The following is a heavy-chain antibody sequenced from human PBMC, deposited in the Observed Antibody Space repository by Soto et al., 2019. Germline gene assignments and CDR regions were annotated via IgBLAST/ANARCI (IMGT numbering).Heavy chain of an antibody. V-gene: IGHV3-30*18. CDR2: ILYDGSKK. D-gene: IGHD4-17*01. CDR3: AKDRGALRWSEEHYYFDY. J-gene: IGHJ4*02. CDR1: GFTFSSYG. Sequence: PGGSLRLSCAASGFTFSSYGMHWVRQAPGKGLEWVAVILYDGSKKYYVDSMKGRFTISRDNSKNTLYPQMNSLRAEDTALYYCAKDRGALRWSEEHYYFDYWGRGSLVTVSS.